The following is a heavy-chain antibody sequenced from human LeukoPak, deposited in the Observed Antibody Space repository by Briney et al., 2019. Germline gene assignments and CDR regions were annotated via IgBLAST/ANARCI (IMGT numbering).Heavy chain of an antibody. CDR1: GGSISSYY. J-gene: IGHJ4*02. Sequence: PSETLSLTCTDSGGSISSYYWSWIRQPPGKGLEWIGYIYYSGSTNYNPSLKSRVTISVDTSKNQFSLKLSSVTAADTAVYYCARAKGGYDFWSGYPYFDYWGQGTLVTVSS. CDR2: IYYSGST. D-gene: IGHD3-3*01. V-gene: IGHV4-59*01. CDR3: ARAKGGYDFWSGYPYFDY.